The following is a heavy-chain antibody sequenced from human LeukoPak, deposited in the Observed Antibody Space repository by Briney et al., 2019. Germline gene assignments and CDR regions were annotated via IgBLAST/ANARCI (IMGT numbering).Heavy chain of an antibody. D-gene: IGHD1-14*01. CDR2: INSDGSST. Sequence: GGSLTLSCAASGFAFSSYCMHWLRQAQGKGLVWVSRINSDGSSTSYADSVKGRFTIYRDNAKNTLYLQMNSLRAEDTAVYYCATGQGHGMDVWGQGTTVTVSS. V-gene: IGHV3-74*01. CDR3: ATGQGHGMDV. J-gene: IGHJ6*02. CDR1: GFAFSSYC.